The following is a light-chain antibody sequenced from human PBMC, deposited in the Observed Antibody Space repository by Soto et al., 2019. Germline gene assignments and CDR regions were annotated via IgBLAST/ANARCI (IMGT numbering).Light chain of an antibody. V-gene: IGKV1-5*01. Sequence: DIQMTQSPSTLSASVGDRVTITCRASQSISSWLAWYQQKPGKAPKFLIYDASNLESGVPSRFSGSGSGTEFTLTISSLQPDDFETYYCQQYSSYWTFGQGTKVEIK. J-gene: IGKJ1*01. CDR2: DAS. CDR3: QQYSSYWT. CDR1: QSISSW.